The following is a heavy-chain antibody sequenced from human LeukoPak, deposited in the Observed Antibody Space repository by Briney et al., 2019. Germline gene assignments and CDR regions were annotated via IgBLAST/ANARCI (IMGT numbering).Heavy chain of an antibody. J-gene: IGHJ4*02. D-gene: IGHD3-22*01. CDR3: ARYRVVVVTNKNYYFDY. CDR1: GFTFSSYA. V-gene: IGHV3-23*01. Sequence: GGSLRLSCAASGFTFSSYAMSWVRQAPGKGLEWVSAISGSGGSTYYADSVKGRFTISRDNSKNTLYLQMNSLRAEDTAVYYCARYRVVVVTNKNYYFDYWGQGTLVTVSS. CDR2: ISGSGGST.